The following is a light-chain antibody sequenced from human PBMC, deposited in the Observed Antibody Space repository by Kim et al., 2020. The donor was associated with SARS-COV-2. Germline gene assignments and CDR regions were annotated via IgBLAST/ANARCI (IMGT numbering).Light chain of an antibody. V-gene: IGKV3-20*01. J-gene: IGKJ1*01. CDR1: QTISSSY. Sequence: EIVLTQSPGTLSLSPGERATLSCRASQTISSSYLGWYQQKPGQAPRLLIYGASNGATGVPDRFSGSGSGTDFTLTITRLEPEDFATYYCHYYGMSPWTFGQGTNVDIK. CDR3: HYYGMSPWT. CDR2: GAS.